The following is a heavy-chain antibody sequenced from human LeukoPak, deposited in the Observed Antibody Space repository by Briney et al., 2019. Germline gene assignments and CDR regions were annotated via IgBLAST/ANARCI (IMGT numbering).Heavy chain of an antibody. V-gene: IGHV4-59*01. CDR3: ARDNWNYVFDY. CDR1: GGSISSYY. D-gene: IGHD1-7*01. CDR2: IYYSGST. J-gene: IGHJ4*02. Sequence: SETLSLTCIVSGGSISSYYWSWIRQPPGKGLEWIGYIYYSGSTNYNPSLKSRVTISVDTSKNQFSLKLSSVTAADTAVYYCARDNWNYVFDYWGQGTLVTVSS.